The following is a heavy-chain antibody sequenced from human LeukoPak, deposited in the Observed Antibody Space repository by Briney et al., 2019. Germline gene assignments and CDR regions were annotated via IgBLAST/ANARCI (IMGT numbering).Heavy chain of an antibody. J-gene: IGHJ4*02. CDR3: ARHTIPEDPYYFDY. CDR1: GGTFSSYA. Sequence: SVKVSCKASGGTFSSYAISWVRQAPGQGLEWMGGIIPIFGTANYAQKFQGRVTMTRDTSTSTVYMELSSLRSEDTAVYYCARHTIPEDPYYFDYWGQGTLVTVSS. CDR2: IIPIFGTA. D-gene: IGHD2-2*02. V-gene: IGHV1-69*05.